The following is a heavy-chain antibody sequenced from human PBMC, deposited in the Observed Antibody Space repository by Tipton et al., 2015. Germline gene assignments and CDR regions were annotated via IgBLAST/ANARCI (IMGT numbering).Heavy chain of an antibody. V-gene: IGHV3-11*01. D-gene: IGHD6-13*01. CDR1: GLTFSDYY. J-gene: IGHJ4*02. CDR2: ISSSGSTI. Sequence: SLRLSCAASGLTFSDYYMNWIRQAPGKGLEWVSCISSSGSTIYYADSVKGRFSISRDNVRNSLYLQMNSLRAEDTAVYYCATEGISGSWYGSFDNWGQGTLVTVSS. CDR3: ATEGISGSWYGSFDN.